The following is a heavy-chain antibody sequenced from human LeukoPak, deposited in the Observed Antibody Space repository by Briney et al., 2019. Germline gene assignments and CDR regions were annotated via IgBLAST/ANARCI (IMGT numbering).Heavy chain of an antibody. D-gene: IGHD3-3*01. Sequence: PGGSLRLACAASGFTFSSYSMTWVRQAPGKGLEWVSSISSSSSYTYYADSVKGRFTISRDNAKNTLYLQMNSLRAEDTAVYYCARGPLYYDFWSGYYTDYYYGMDVWGQGTTVTVSS. V-gene: IGHV3-21*01. CDR3: ARGPLYYDFWSGYYTDYYYGMDV. J-gene: IGHJ6*02. CDR2: ISSSSSYT. CDR1: GFTFSSYS.